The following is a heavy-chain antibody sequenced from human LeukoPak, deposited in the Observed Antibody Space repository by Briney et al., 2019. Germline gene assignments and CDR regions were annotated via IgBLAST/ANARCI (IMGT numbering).Heavy chain of an antibody. CDR2: INPSGGST. D-gene: IGHD3-3*01. V-gene: IGHV1-46*01. J-gene: IGHJ6*03. CDR1: GYTFTGYY. Sequence: ASVKVSCKASGYTFTGYYMHWVRQAPGQGLEWMGIINPSGGSTSYAQKFQGRVTMTRDMSTSTVYMELSSLRSEDTAVYYCARAGEAYDFWSGYYARERDYYYYYMDVWGKGTTVTVSS. CDR3: ARAGEAYDFWSGYYARERDYYYYYMDV.